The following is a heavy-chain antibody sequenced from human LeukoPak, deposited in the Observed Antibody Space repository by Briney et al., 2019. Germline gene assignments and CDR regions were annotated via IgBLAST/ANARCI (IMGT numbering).Heavy chain of an antibody. CDR3: ARFDCSSTSCYTSHFDY. CDR2: INPNSGGT. D-gene: IGHD2-2*02. Sequence: GASVKVSCKASGYTFTGYYMHWVRQAPGQGLEWMGWINPNSGGTNYAQKFQGRVTMTRDTSISTAYMELSRLRSDDTAVYYCARFDCSSTSCYTSHFDYWGQGTLVTVSS. CDR1: GYTFTGYY. V-gene: IGHV1-2*02. J-gene: IGHJ4*02.